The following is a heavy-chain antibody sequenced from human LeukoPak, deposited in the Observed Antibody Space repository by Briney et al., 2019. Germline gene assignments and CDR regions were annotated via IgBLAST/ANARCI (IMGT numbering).Heavy chain of an antibody. V-gene: IGHV3-21*04. CDR3: AKDQEGGCIDY. Sequence: GGSLRLSCAASGFTFSNYKMNWVRQAPGKGLEWVSSISSTSTYINYADSVKGRFTISRDNSKNTLYLQMNSLRAEDTAVYYCAKDQEGGCIDYWGQGTLVTVSS. CDR2: ISSTSTYI. J-gene: IGHJ4*02. D-gene: IGHD6-19*01. CDR1: GFTFSNYK.